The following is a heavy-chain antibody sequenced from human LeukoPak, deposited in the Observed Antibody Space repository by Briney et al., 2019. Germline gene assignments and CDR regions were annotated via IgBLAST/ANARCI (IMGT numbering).Heavy chain of an antibody. J-gene: IGHJ4*02. Sequence: GRSLRLSCAASGFAFSSCGMHWVRQAPGKGLEWVAVITYDGNTKYYLDSVKGRFTISRDNSKNTLYLQMSSLRGEDTAVYYCTKDYSSGWYGGIDYWGQGTLVTVSS. CDR2: ITYDGNTK. CDR3: TKDYSSGWYGGIDY. CDR1: GFAFSSCG. V-gene: IGHV3-30*18. D-gene: IGHD6-19*01.